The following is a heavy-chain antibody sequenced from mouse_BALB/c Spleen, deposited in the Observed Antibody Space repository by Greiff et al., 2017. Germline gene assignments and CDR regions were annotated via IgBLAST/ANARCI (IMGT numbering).Heavy chain of an antibody. CDR2: ISSGSSTI. J-gene: IGHJ2*01. Sequence: EVQRVESGGGLVQPGGSRKLSCAASGFTFSSFGMHWVRQAPEKGLEWVAYISSGSSTIYYADTVKGRFTISRDNPKNTLFLQMTSLRSEDTAMYYCARFDGYYFDYWGQGTTLTVSS. D-gene: IGHD2-3*01. CDR1: GFTFSSFG. CDR3: ARFDGYYFDY. V-gene: IGHV5-17*02.